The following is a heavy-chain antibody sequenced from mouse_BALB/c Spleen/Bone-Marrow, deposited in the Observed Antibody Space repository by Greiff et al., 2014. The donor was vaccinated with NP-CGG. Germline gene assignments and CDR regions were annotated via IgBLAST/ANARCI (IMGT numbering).Heavy chain of an antibody. CDR2: INPYNDGT. CDR1: GYTFTSYV. D-gene: IGHD2-10*02. V-gene: IGHV1-14*01. J-gene: IGHJ4*01. Sequence: VQLQQSGPELVKPGASVRMSCKASGYTFTSYVMHWVKQKPGQGLEWIGCINPYNDGTKYNEKFKGKATLTSDKSSSTAYMELSSLTSEDSAVYYCARKVWYYAMDYWGQGTSVTVSS. CDR3: ARKVWYYAMDY.